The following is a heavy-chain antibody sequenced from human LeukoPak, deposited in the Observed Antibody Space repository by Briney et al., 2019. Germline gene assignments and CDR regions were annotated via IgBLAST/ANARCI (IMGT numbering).Heavy chain of an antibody. D-gene: IGHD3-10*01. J-gene: IGHJ4*02. Sequence: GGSLRLSCAASGFTFSSYSMNWVRQAPGKGLEWVSSISSSSSYIYYADSVKGRFTISRDNAKNSLYLQMNSLRAEDTAVYYCARDLYYYGSGSYYKGFDYWGQGTLVTVSS. CDR3: ARDLYYYGSGSYYKGFDY. CDR1: GFTFSSYS. V-gene: IGHV3-21*01. CDR2: ISSSSSYI.